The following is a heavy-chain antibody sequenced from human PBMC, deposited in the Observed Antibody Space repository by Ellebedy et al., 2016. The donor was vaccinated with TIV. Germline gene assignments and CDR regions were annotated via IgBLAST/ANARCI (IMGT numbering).Heavy chain of an antibody. V-gene: IGHV3-74*01. Sequence: GEPLKISCAASGFTFSRYWMHWVRQAPGKGLEWVSRIYTDGSSTNYADSVKGRFTISRDNSQNTLYLLMNSLRGDDTAIYYCARALNHVDTVSTAPLDCWGQGTLVTVSS. CDR2: IYTDGSST. J-gene: IGHJ4*02. CDR1: GFTFSRYW. CDR3: ARALNHVDTVSTAPLDC. D-gene: IGHD5/OR15-5a*01.